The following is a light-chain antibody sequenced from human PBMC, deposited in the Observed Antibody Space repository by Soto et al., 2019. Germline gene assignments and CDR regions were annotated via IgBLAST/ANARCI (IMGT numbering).Light chain of an antibody. CDR1: QSINSD. Sequence: EVVMSLSPATLSVSHRERATLYCRASQSINSDLAWYRQKPGQAPRLLIYGSSTRATGIPARFSGSGSVTEFTLTISSLQPEDFAIYYCQQYNDGLALSFGGGTKVDIK. V-gene: IGKV3-15*01. J-gene: IGKJ4*01. CDR2: GSS. CDR3: QQYNDGLALS.